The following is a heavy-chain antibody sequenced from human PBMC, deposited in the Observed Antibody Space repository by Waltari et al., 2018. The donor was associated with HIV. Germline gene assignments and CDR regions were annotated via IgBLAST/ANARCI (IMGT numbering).Heavy chain of an antibody. CDR3: ARNIVLMVYASD. CDR2: ISDSGNTI. D-gene: IGHD2-8*01. V-gene: IGHV3-11*01. CDR1: GFTFSDYS. Sequence: QVQLVESGGGLVKPGGSLRLSCAASGFTFSDYSMSWIRQAPGKGLEWVSYISDSGNTIYYADSVKGRFTISRDNAKNSLYLQMNSLRAEDTAVYYCARNIVLMVYASDWGQGTLVTVSA. J-gene: IGHJ4*02.